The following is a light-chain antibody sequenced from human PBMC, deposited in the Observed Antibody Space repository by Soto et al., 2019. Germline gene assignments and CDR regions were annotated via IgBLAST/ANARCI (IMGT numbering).Light chain of an antibody. CDR2: GAS. V-gene: IGKV3-20*01. Sequence: EIVLTQSPGTLSLSPGERATLSCRASQSVSSSYLAWYQQKPGQAPWLLIYGASSRATGIPDRFSGSGSGTDFTLTISRLEPEDFAVYYCQQYGSSPVTFGQGTKLEIK. J-gene: IGKJ2*01. CDR3: QQYGSSPVT. CDR1: QSVSSSY.